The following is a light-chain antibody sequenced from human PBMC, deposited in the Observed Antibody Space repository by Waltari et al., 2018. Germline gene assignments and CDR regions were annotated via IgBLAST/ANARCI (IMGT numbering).Light chain of an antibody. Sequence: QTVVTQAPSLSVSPGGTVTLTCALSSDSLSTTSDVSWYRPAPGRPPRPLVYKGSTRSSGVPDRFCGSSLGNKAALTITGAQADDENYYYCLIYMGSGIWVFGGGTKLTVL. J-gene: IGLJ3*02. CDR2: KGS. V-gene: IGLV8-61*01. CDR3: LIYMGSGIWV. CDR1: SDSLSTTSD.